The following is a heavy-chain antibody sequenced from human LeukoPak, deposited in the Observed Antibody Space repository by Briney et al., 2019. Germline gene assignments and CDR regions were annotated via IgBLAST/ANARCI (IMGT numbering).Heavy chain of an antibody. J-gene: IGHJ4*02. CDR2: INPNSGGT. D-gene: IGHD1-26*01. V-gene: IGHV1-2*02. CDR3: ARDRVGATLYFDF. Sequence: ASVKVSCKASGYTFTGYYMHWVRQAPGQGLEWMGWINPNSGGTNYAQKFQGRVTMTRDTSISTAYMELSRLRSDDTAVYYCARDRVGATLYFDFWGQGTLLTVSS. CDR1: GYTFTGYY.